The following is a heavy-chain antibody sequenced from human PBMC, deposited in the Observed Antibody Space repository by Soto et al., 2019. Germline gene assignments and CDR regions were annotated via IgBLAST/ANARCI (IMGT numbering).Heavy chain of an antibody. V-gene: IGHV1-69*12. CDR3: ASMLDHYYFDY. CDR2: IIPIFGTA. CDR1: GGTFSSYA. D-gene: IGHD1-1*01. Sequence: QVQLVQSGAEVKKPGSSVKVSCKASGGTFSSYAISWVRQAPGQGLEWMGGIIPIFGTADYAQKFQGRVTITADESTSTAYMEQSSLRSADTAVYYCASMLDHYYFDYWGQGTLVTVSS. J-gene: IGHJ4*02.